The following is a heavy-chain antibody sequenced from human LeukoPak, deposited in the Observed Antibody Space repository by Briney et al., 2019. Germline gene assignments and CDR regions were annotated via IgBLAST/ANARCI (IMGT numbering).Heavy chain of an antibody. V-gene: IGHV1-24*01. Sequence: ASVKVSCKVSGYTLTEISLHWVRQAPGKGLEWMGGFDREDGETMYAQKFQGRVTITEDTSTDTAFMERSSLRSEDTAVYYCATVGYSYGAFDYWGQGTLVIVSS. J-gene: IGHJ4*02. CDR2: FDREDGET. D-gene: IGHD5-18*01. CDR1: GYTLTEIS. CDR3: ATVGYSYGAFDY.